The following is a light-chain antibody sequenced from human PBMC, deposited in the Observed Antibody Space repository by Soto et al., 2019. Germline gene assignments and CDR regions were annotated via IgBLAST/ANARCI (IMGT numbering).Light chain of an antibody. V-gene: IGKV3-20*01. Sequence: EMVLTQSPGTLSLSPGERATLSCRASQSVSSSYLAWYQQKPGQAPRLLIYGASRRASGIPDRFSGSGYGTDFTLTISRMEPEDFATYYCQQYGSSPYTFGQGTKLEIK. CDR3: QQYGSSPYT. CDR1: QSVSSSY. J-gene: IGKJ2*01. CDR2: GAS.